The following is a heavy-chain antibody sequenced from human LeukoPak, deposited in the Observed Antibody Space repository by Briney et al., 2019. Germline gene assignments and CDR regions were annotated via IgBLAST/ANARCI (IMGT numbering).Heavy chain of an antibody. CDR3: AGTVGSAPDYYGSGGFAVLDY. D-gene: IGHD3-10*01. Sequence: GGSLRLSCAASGFTFSSYWMHWVRQVPGKGLGWVSRINSDGRTTTYAESVKGRFTISRDNAKTTLFLQMNSLRAEDTAVYYCAGTVGSAPDYYGSGGFAVLDYWGQGTLVTVSS. V-gene: IGHV3-74*01. CDR1: GFTFSSYW. J-gene: IGHJ4*02. CDR2: INSDGRTT.